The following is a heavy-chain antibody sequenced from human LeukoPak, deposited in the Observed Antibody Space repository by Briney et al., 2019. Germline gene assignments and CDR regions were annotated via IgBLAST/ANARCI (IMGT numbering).Heavy chain of an antibody. CDR1: GFNFGDYG. J-gene: IGHJ4*02. CDR2: IRSKANGEAT. D-gene: IGHD3-10*01. V-gene: IGHV3-49*04. CDR3: TNRVPDYSSSSGSYSYYFDD. Sequence: GGSLRLSCTTSGFNFGDYGMSWVRQAPGKGLEWVGFIRSKANGEATEYAASVKGRFTISRDDSKSIAYLQMSSLKTEDTAVYYCTNRVPDYSSSSGSYSYYFDDWGQGTLVTVSS.